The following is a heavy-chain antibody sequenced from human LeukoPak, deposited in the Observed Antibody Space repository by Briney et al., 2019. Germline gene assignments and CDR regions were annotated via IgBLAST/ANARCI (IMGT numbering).Heavy chain of an antibody. Sequence: GGSLRLSCAASGFTFSSYAMTWVRRAPGKGLEWVSTISGSDDSTYYADSVKGRFTISRDISKNTLYLQMNSLRAEDTAVYYCAMFGEFFDYWGQGTLVRVSS. D-gene: IGHD3-10*02. CDR1: GFTFSSYA. CDR3: AMFGEFFDY. J-gene: IGHJ4*02. V-gene: IGHV3-23*01. CDR2: ISGSDDST.